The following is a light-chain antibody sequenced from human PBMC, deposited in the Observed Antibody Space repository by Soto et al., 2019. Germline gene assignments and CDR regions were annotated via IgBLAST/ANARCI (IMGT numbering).Light chain of an antibody. V-gene: IGKV3-11*01. J-gene: IGKJ5*01. CDR3: QQRSQWPSL. CDR1: QSVGSY. CDR2: DAY. Sequence: EIVLTQSPATLSLSPGERATLSCRASQSVGSYLVWYQQKAGQAPRLLIYDAYNRATGIPARFSGSGSGTDFALTISSLEPDDFAVYYCQQRSQWPSLFGQGTRLE.